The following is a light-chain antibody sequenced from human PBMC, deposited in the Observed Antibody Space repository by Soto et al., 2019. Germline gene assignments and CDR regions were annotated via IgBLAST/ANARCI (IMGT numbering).Light chain of an antibody. Sequence: EVVMTQSPATLSVSPGERVTLSCTASQSVSGNLAWYQQKPGQAPRLLLHGASTRATDIPASVSGSGSGTEFALTLTSLQSEDFAVYYCQQYHNWPPGLTFGGGTRVEIK. J-gene: IGKJ4*01. V-gene: IGKV3-15*01. CDR3: QQYHNWPPGLT. CDR1: QSVSGN. CDR2: GAS.